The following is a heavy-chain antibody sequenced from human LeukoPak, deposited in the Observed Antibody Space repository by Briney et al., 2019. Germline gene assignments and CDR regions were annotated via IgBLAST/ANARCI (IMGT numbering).Heavy chain of an antibody. CDR3: ARDCSYGAFDY. CDR2: INWNGAGT. Sequence: PGGSLRISCAASGFTFDDYGVSWVRQAPGKGPEWVSGINWNGAGTGYADSVKGRLTISRDNAKNSLYLQMNSLRAEDTALYYCARDCSYGAFDYWGQGALVTVSS. J-gene: IGHJ4*02. D-gene: IGHD5-18*01. CDR1: GFTFDDYG. V-gene: IGHV3-20*04.